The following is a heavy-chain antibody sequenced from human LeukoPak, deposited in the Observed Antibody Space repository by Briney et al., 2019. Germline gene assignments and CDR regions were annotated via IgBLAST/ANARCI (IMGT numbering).Heavy chain of an antibody. V-gene: IGHV4-59*01. Sequence: SETLSLTCTVSGGSISSCYWSWIRQPPGKGLEWIGYIYYSGSTNYNPSLKSRVTISVDTSKNQFSMKLSSVTAADTAVYYCARGQGPSYYDSSGYRNWFDPWGQGTLVTVSS. D-gene: IGHD3-22*01. CDR2: IYYSGST. CDR1: GGSISSCY. CDR3: ARGQGPSYYDSSGYRNWFDP. J-gene: IGHJ5*02.